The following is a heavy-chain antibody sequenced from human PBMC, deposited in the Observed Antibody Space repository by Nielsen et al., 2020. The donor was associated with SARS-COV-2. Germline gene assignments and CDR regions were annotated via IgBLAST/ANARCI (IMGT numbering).Heavy chain of an antibody. V-gene: IGHV1-58*02. Sequence: SVKVSCKASGYTFTGYYIHWVRQAPGQGLEWIGWIVVGSGNTNYAQKFQERVTITRDMSTSTAYMELSSLRSEDTAVYYCAAGRGVSYYDFWGLRAFDIWGQGTMVTVSS. CDR3: AAGRGVSYYDFWGLRAFDI. CDR2: IVVGSGNT. CDR1: GYTFTGYY. D-gene: IGHD3-3*01. J-gene: IGHJ3*02.